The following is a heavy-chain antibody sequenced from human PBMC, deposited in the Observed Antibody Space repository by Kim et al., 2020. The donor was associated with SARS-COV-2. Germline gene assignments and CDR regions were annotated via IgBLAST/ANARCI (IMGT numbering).Heavy chain of an antibody. CDR3: ARPAVVSADWYFGL. CDR1: GLSVSSYA. D-gene: IGHD2-21*02. CDR2: MTYDGSSD. J-gene: IGHJ2*01. Sequence: GGSLRLSCAASGLSVSSYAMHWVRQAPGRGLEWVALMTYDGSSDFYADSVKGRFTISRDNAKNTLYLHLSSLRTEDTAVYYCARPAVVSADWYFGLWGRG. V-gene: IGHV3-30*04.